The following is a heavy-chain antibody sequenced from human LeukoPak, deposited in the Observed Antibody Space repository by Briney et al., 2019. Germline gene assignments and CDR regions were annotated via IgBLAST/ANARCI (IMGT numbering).Heavy chain of an antibody. CDR2: ISSNGGST. CDR1: GFSFSSYT. CDR3: AREGLYGSGRHDAFDI. Sequence: GGSLRLSCAASGFSFSSYTINWVRQAPGKGLEYVSAISSNGGSTYYANSVKGRFTISRDNSKNTLYLQMGSLRAEDMAVYYCAREGLYGSGRHDAFDIWGQGTMVTVSS. D-gene: IGHD3-10*01. V-gene: IGHV3-64*01. J-gene: IGHJ3*02.